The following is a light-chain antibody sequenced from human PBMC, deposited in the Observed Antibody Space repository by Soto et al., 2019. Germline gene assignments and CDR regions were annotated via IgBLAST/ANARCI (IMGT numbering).Light chain of an antibody. CDR2: GNR. Sequence: QSVPTQPPPVSGAPGQRVTISCTGNNSNLGAGYDVHWYQQLPGAAPKLVIFGNRNRPSGVPERFSGSKSGTSASLAITGLQAEDEADYYCQAYDYSLTAFVFGGGTKLTVL. CDR3: QAYDYSLTAFV. CDR1: NSNLGAGYD. J-gene: IGLJ3*02. V-gene: IGLV1-40*01.